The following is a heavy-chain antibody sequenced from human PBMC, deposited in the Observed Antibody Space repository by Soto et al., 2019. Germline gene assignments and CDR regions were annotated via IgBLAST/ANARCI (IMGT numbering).Heavy chain of an antibody. CDR2: ISAYNGNT. V-gene: IGHV1-18*01. J-gene: IGHJ6*02. Sequence: ASVKVSCKASGYTFTSYGISWVRQAPGQGLERMGWISAYNGNTNYAQKLQGRVTMTTDTSTSTAYMELRSLRSDDTAVYYCARDLDSGAYYGMDVWGQGTTVTVSS. CDR3: ARDLDSGAYYGMDV. D-gene: IGHD3-10*01. CDR1: GYTFTSYG.